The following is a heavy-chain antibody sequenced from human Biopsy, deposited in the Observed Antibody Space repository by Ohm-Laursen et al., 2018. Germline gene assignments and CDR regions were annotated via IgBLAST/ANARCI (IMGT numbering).Heavy chain of an antibody. J-gene: IGHJ4*02. CDR2: ISGSGSTI. CDR3: GRDGAGNYHDY. CDR1: GFMFSDYY. Sequence: SLRLSCADSGFMFSDYYMCWIRQAPGKGLEWLSYISGSGSTIFYADSDKARFTVSRDNAKNSLYLQRNSLTVEYTAVYYWGRDGAGNYHDYWGQGTLVTVSS. V-gene: IGHV3-11*01. D-gene: IGHD1-7*01.